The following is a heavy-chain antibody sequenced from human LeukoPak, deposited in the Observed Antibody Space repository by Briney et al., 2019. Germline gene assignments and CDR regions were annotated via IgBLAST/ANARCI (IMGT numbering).Heavy chain of an antibody. CDR3: ARLYYYDSPYFDY. CDR1: GFTYSGCW. D-gene: IGHD3-22*01. Sequence: PGGSLRLSCASSGFTYSGCWLSWVRQAPGKELERGANIEQDGSEKYYVDSVKGRFTISRDNAKNSLYLQMNSLRAEDTAVYYCARLYYYDSPYFDYWGQGTLVTVSS. V-gene: IGHV3-7*05. CDR2: IEQDGSEK. J-gene: IGHJ4*02.